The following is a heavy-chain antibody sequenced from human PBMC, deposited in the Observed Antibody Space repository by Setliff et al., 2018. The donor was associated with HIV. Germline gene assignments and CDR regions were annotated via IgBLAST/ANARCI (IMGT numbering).Heavy chain of an antibody. Sequence: LSLTCALSGYSITSGYYWGWIRQPPGKGLEWIGSISYGGGTHYNPSLKSRVIISIDTSKNQFSLKLSSVTAADTALYYCARDRYTYGYFDCWGQGTLVTVSS. CDR1: GYSITSGYY. V-gene: IGHV4-38-2*02. CDR3: ARDRYTYGYFDC. J-gene: IGHJ4*02. D-gene: IGHD5-18*01. CDR2: ISYGGGT.